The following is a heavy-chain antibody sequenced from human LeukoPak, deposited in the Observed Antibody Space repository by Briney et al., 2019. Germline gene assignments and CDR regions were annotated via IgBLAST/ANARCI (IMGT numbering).Heavy chain of an antibody. D-gene: IGHD1-26*01. V-gene: IGHV1-2*06. CDR1: GYTFTGYY. CDR2: INPNNGGT. CDR3: TRESGSYHGNDY. Sequence: ASVKVTCKASGYTFTGYYMHWVRQAPGQGLEWMGRINPNNGGTNYAQKFQGRVTMTGDTSISTAYMELSSLRSDDTAVYYCTRESGSYHGNDYWGQGTLVTVSS. J-gene: IGHJ4*02.